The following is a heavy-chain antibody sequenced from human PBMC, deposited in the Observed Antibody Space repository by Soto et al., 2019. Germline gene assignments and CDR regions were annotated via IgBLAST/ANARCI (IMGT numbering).Heavy chain of an antibody. V-gene: IGHV5-51*01. Sequence: VESLRIWCKDSGDSFTNYWIVWVLQMPGKGLEWMGIIYPGDSDTRYSPSFQGQVTFSADKSISTAYLQWSRLKASDTAMYYCARAYCGGDCYSLFADYWGQGTMVTVSS. D-gene: IGHD2-21*02. CDR1: GDSFTNYW. CDR3: ARAYCGGDCYSLFADY. J-gene: IGHJ4*02. CDR2: IYPGDSDT.